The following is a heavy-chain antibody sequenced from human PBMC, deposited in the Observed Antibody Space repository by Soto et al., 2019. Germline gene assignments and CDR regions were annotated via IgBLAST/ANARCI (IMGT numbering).Heavy chain of an antibody. CDR2: IYYSGST. CDR1: GGSISSGDYY. J-gene: IGHJ3*02. CDR3: ARVSLYYYDSSGYPEDAFDI. Sequence: QVQLQESGPGLVKPSQTLSLTCTVSGGSISSGDYYWSWIRQPPGKGLEWIGYIYYSGSTYYNPSLQSRVTIPVDTSKNQFSLKLSSVTAADTAVYYCARVSLYYYDSSGYPEDAFDIWGQGTMVTVSS. V-gene: IGHV4-30-4*01. D-gene: IGHD3-22*01.